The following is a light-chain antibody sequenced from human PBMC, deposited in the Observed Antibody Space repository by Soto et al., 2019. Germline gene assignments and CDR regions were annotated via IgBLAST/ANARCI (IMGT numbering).Light chain of an antibody. CDR1: SSNIGSHP. CDR3: AAWDDRLNGPV. V-gene: IGLV1-44*01. J-gene: IGLJ2*01. CDR2: TNN. Sequence: QSVLTQPPSASGTPGQGVTISCSGSSSNIGSHPVNWYQQLPGTAPKLLIYTNNQRPSGVHDRFSGSKSGTSASLAISGLQSEDEADYYCAAWDDRLNGPVFGGGTKLTVL.